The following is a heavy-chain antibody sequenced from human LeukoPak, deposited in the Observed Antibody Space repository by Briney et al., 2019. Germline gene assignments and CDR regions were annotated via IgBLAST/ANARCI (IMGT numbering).Heavy chain of an antibody. Sequence: SETLSLTCTVSGGSINSYYWSWIRQPPGKGLAWIGYIFYSGSTNYNPSLQSRVTISVDTSRNQFSLKLSSVTAADTAVYYCAREGVVAARGYMDVWGKGTTVTVSS. J-gene: IGHJ6*03. CDR1: GGSINSYY. V-gene: IGHV4-59*01. CDR3: AREGVVAARGYMDV. D-gene: IGHD2-15*01. CDR2: IFYSGST.